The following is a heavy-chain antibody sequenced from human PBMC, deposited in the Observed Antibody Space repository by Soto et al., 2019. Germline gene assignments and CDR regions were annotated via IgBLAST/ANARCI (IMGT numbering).Heavy chain of an antibody. CDR3: AKDTRYADYVRWFDS. CDR2: ITSSGGRT. CDR1: GFTFSSYA. J-gene: IGHJ5*01. Sequence: EVHLLESGGGLVQPGGSLRLSCTASGFTFSSYAMTWVRQAPGRGLVGVSGITSSGGRTYYGVSVKGSFTISRDNSKSTLYLQMNSLRAADTAVYYCAKDTRYADYVRWFDSWGQGTLVTVSS. V-gene: IGHV3-23*01. D-gene: IGHD4-17*01.